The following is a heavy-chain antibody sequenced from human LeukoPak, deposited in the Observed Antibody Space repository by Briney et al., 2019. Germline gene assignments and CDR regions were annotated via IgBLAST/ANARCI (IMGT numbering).Heavy chain of an antibody. J-gene: IGHJ4*02. CDR3: ATTFIAAGTFDY. CDR1: GYTFTSYD. D-gene: IGHD6-13*01. Sequence: ASVKVSCKASGYTFTSYDINWVRQAPGKGLEWMGGFDPEDGETIYAQKFQGRVTMTEDTSTDTAYMELSSLRSEDTAVYYCATTFIAAGTFDYWGQGTLVTVSS. V-gene: IGHV1-24*01. CDR2: FDPEDGET.